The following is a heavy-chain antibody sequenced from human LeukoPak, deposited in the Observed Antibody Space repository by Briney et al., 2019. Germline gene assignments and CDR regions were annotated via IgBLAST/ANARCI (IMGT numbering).Heavy chain of an antibody. J-gene: IGHJ6*02. D-gene: IGHD3-10*01. Sequence: SVKVSCKASGGTFSSYAISWVRQAPGQGLEWMGRIIPILGIANYAQKFQGRVTITADESTSTAYMELSSLRSEDTAVYYCARPSYYYGSGSKEAYYYYGMDVWGQGTTVTVSS. CDR1: GGTFSSYA. CDR2: IIPILGIA. V-gene: IGHV1-69*04. CDR3: ARPSYYYGSGSKEAYYYYGMDV.